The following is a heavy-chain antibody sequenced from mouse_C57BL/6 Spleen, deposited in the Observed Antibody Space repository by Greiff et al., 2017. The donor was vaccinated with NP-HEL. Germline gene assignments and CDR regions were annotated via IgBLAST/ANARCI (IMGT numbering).Heavy chain of an antibody. CDR3: ARRGGNYDWDFDV. D-gene: IGHD2-1*01. CDR1: GYAFSSYW. J-gene: IGHJ1*03. Sequence: VQLQQSGAELVKPGASVKISCKASGYAFSSYWMNWVKQRPGRGLEWIGQIYPGDGDTNYNGKFKGKATLTGDKSSSTAHMQLSSLTSEDSAVYCCARRGGNYDWDFDVWGTGTTVTVSS. V-gene: IGHV1-80*01. CDR2: IYPGDGDT.